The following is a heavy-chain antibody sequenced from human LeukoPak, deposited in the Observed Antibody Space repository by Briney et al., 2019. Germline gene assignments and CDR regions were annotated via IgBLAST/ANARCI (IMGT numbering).Heavy chain of an antibody. CDR1: GGSISSHY. Sequence: SGTLSLTCTVSGGSISSHYWSWIRQSPGNGLEWIGYISYIGSTNYSPSLKSRLTIPIDTSKNQFSLRLSSVTAADTAVYYCAGENSSGWYNYYYYGMDVWGQGTTVTVSS. CDR2: ISYIGST. V-gene: IGHV4-59*11. D-gene: IGHD6-19*01. CDR3: AGENSSGWYNYYYYGMDV. J-gene: IGHJ6*02.